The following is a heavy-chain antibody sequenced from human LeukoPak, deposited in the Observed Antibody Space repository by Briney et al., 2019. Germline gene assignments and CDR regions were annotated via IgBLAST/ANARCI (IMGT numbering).Heavy chain of an antibody. CDR1: GGTFSSYA. Sequence: ASVKVSCKASGGTFSSYAISWVRQAPGQGLEWMGRIIPILGIANYAQEFQGRVTITADKSTSTAYMELSSLRSEDTAVYYCARANWGRYFDSWGQEPWSPSPQ. J-gene: IGHJ4*01. CDR3: ARANWGRYFDS. V-gene: IGHV1-69*04. D-gene: IGHD7-27*01. CDR2: IIPILGIA.